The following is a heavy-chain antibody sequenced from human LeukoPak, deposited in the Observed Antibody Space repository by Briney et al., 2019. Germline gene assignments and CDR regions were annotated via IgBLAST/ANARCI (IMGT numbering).Heavy chain of an antibody. Sequence: GESLKISCKGSGYSFTSYWIGWVRQMPGKGLEWMGIIYPGDSDTRYSPSFQGQVTISADKSISTAYLQWSSLKASDTAMYYCARNGVYGSGSVSWTDYWGQGTLVTVSS. CDR2: IYPGDSDT. J-gene: IGHJ4*02. V-gene: IGHV5-51*01. CDR1: GYSFTSYW. CDR3: ARNGVYGSGSVSWTDY. D-gene: IGHD3-10*01.